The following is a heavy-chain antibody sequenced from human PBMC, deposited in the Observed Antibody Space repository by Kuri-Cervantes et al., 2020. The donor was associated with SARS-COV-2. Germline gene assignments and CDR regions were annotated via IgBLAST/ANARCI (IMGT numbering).Heavy chain of an antibody. J-gene: IGHJ4*02. D-gene: IGHD1-1*01. CDR3: ARVNWDVPFTTLDY. Sequence: ASVKVSCKASGGTFSSYAISWVRQAPGQGLEWMGWVSSYTGNTDYAQKFLGRITMTADKSTTTADLELRSLRSDDTAVYYCARVNWDVPFTTLDYWGQGTRVTVSS. V-gene: IGHV1-18*01. CDR2: VSSYTGNT. CDR1: GGTFSSYA.